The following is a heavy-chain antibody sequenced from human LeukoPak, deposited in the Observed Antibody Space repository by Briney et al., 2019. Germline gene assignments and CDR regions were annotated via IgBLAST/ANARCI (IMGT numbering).Heavy chain of an antibody. Sequence: GASVKVSCKASGYTFTSYGISWVRQAPGQGLEWMGWISAYNGNTNYAQKLQGRVTMTTDTSTSTAYMELRSLRSDDTAVYYCARDVDCSGGSCYALGWFDPWGQGTLVTVSS. CDR2: ISAYNGNT. CDR1: GYTFTSYG. J-gene: IGHJ5*02. V-gene: IGHV1-18*01. D-gene: IGHD2-15*01. CDR3: ARDVDCSGGSCYALGWFDP.